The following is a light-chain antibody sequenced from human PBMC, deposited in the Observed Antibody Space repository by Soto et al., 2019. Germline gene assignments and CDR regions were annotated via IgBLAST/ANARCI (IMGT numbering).Light chain of an antibody. J-gene: IGLJ2*01. V-gene: IGLV1-40*01. CDR3: QSYDSSLSAYV. CDR2: GNT. Sequence: QAVVTQPPSVSGAPGQRVTISCTGNSSNIGAGYDVHWYQHLPRTAPKFLIYGNTKRPSGVPDRFSGSKSGSSASLAITGLQAEDEADYYCQSYDSSLSAYVFGGGTKLTVL. CDR1: SSNIGAGYD.